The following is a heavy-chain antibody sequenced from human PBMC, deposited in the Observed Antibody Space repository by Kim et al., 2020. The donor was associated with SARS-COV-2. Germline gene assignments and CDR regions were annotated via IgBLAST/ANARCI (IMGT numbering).Heavy chain of an antibody. D-gene: IGHD1-26*01. CDR2: IRDDGCGT. Sequence: GGSLRLSCVASGFTFNYFAMTWVRQAPGKGPEWVADIRDDGCGTYYVDSVKGRFTISRDNSRNTLSLQMNSLRVEDTAMYYCAKAVGATQSYFDYWGRGT. J-gene: IGHJ4*02. V-gene: IGHV3-23*01. CDR3: AKAVGATQSYFDY. CDR1: GFTFNYFA.